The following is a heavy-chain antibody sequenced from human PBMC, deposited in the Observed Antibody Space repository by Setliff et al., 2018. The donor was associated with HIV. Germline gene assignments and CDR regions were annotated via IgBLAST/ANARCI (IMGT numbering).Heavy chain of an antibody. CDR3: AREATLSY. Sequence: GGSLRLSCAASGFTFRNYYMSWVRQAPGKGLEWVANIKQDGSEENYVDSVKGRFTISRDNAKNSLHLQMNSLRAEDTAVYYCAREATLSYWGQGTLVTV. CDR2: IKQDGSEE. CDR1: GFTFRNYY. V-gene: IGHV3-7*01. J-gene: IGHJ4*02.